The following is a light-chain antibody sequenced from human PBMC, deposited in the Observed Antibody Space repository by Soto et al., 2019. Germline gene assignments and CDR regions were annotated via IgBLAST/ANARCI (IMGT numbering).Light chain of an antibody. V-gene: IGKV3-20*01. CDR2: GAS. J-gene: IGKJ2*01. Sequence: EIVLTQSPCTLSLSPGERATLSCRASQSVSSSYLAWYQQKPGQAPRLLIYGASSRATGIPDRFSGSGSGTDFTLTISRLEPEDSAVYYCQQYESWPPLFTFGQGTKVDVK. CDR3: QQYESWPPLFT. CDR1: QSVSSSY.